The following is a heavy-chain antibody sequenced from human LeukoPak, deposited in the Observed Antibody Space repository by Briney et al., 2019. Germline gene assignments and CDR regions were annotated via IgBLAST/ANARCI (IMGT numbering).Heavy chain of an antibody. Sequence: PSETLSPTCTVSGGSISSYYWSWIRQPPGKGLEWIGYIYYSGSTNYNPSLKSRVTISVDTSKNQFSLKLSSVTAADTAVYYCARGLAAAVHYYYYYMDVWGKGTTVTVSS. CDR1: GGSISSYY. CDR3: ARGLAAAVHYYYYYMDV. CDR2: IYYSGST. V-gene: IGHV4-59*01. D-gene: IGHD6-13*01. J-gene: IGHJ6*03.